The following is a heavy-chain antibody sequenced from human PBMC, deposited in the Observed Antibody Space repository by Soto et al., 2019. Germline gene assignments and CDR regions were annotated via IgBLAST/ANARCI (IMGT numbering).Heavy chain of an antibody. D-gene: IGHD3-3*01. Sequence: QVQLVQSGAEVKKPGSSVKVSCKSSGYNFIIYTITWVRQAPGQGLEWMGRIIPIFSQTNYAQKFQGRVTVNADRSVSTVEMERSGLAAEERDVYDCERGGVGAAGGMDVWGQGTTGTVSS. V-gene: IGHV1-69*08. CDR3: ERGGVGAAGGMDV. CDR1: GYNFIIYT. J-gene: IGHJ6*02. CDR2: IIPIFSQT.